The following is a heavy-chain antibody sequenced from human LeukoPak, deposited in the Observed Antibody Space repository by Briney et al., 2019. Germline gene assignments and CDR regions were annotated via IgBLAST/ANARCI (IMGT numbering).Heavy chain of an antibody. CDR2: IYTSGST. CDR1: GGSISSYY. J-gene: IGHJ6*02. D-gene: IGHD2-2*01. Sequence: SETLSLTCTVSGGSISSYYWSWIRQPAGKGLEWIGRIYTSGSTNYNPSLKSRVTMSVDTSKNQFSLKLSSVTDADTAVYYCARDHGGYCSSTSCYWGYYYYYGMDVWGQGTTVTVSS. CDR3: ARDHGGYCSSTSCYWGYYYYYGMDV. V-gene: IGHV4-4*07.